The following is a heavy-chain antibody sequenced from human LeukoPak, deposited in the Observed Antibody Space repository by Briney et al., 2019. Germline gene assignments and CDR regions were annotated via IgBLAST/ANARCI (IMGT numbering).Heavy chain of an antibody. CDR2: ISGYNGKI. CDR1: GHTFVSYG. Sequence: ASVKVSCKASGHTFVSYGISWVRQAPGQGLEWTGGISGYNGKINYAQKFQGRVTMTTDTSTSTAYLELRSLTSEDTAVYYCARRFCSSVSCYDDDAFDVWGQGTLVTVSS. V-gene: IGHV1-18*01. J-gene: IGHJ3*01. D-gene: IGHD2-2*01. CDR3: ARRFCSSVSCYDDDAFDV.